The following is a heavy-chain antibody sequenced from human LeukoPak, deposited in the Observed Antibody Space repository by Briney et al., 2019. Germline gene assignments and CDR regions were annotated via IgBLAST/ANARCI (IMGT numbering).Heavy chain of an antibody. J-gene: IGHJ6*02. CDR1: GGTFSSYA. D-gene: IGHD2-21*01. Sequence: GASVKVSCKASGGTFSSYAISWVRQAPGQGLEWMGGIIPIFGTANYAQKFQGRVTITADESTSTAYMELSSPRSEDTAVYYCARGDGPGYYYYGMDVWGQGTTVTVSS. V-gene: IGHV1-69*13. CDR3: ARGDGPGYYYYGMDV. CDR2: IIPIFGTA.